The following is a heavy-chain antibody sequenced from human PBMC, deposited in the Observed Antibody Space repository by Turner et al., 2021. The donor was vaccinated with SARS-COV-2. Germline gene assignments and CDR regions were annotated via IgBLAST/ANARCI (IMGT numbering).Heavy chain of an antibody. CDR1: GGHISSSTYY. J-gene: IGHJ3*02. V-gene: IGHV4-39*01. Sequence: QRQLEECAPGLVKPPETLSLTCTVSGGHISSSTYYWGWVRPPPGEGLEWIGSIYYSGSTYYNASLKSRVTISGDMTKNQFALTLSSVYAADTAVYYCARQSEWELLGVLDAFDIWGQGTMVTVSS. CDR3: ARQSEWELLGVLDAFDI. D-gene: IGHD1-26*01. CDR2: IYYSGST.